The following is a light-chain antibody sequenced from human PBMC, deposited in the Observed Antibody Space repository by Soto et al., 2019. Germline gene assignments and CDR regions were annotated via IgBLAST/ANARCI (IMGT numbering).Light chain of an antibody. CDR3: SSYTSSSTPHVV. J-gene: IGLJ2*01. Sequence: QSVLTQPASVSGSPGQSITISCTGTSSDVGGYNYVSWYQQHTGNAPKLMIYDVSNRPSGVSNRFSGSKSGNTASLTISGLQAEDEADYYCSSYTSSSTPHVVFGGGTKLTVL. V-gene: IGLV2-14*01. CDR2: DVS. CDR1: SSDVGGYNY.